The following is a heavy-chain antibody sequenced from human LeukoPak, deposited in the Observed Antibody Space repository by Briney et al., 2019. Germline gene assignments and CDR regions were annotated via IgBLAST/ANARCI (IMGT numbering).Heavy chain of an antibody. J-gene: IGHJ6*02. CDR3: ARANRSPKLGYCSGGSCHMDV. CDR2: IIPIFGTA. V-gene: IGHV1-69*01. D-gene: IGHD2-15*01. Sequence: ASVKVSCKASGGTFSSYAISWVRQAPGQGLEWMGGIIPIFGTANYAQKFQGRVTITADESTSTAYMELSSLRSEDTAVYYCARANRSPKLGYCSGGSCHMDVWGQGTTVTVSS. CDR1: GGTFSSYA.